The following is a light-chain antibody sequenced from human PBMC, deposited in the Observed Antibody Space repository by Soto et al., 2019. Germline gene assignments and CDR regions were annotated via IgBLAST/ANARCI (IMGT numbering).Light chain of an antibody. V-gene: IGKV3-15*01. J-gene: IGKJ3*01. CDR2: GAS. Sequence: EIVMTQSPATLSVSPGERATLSCRASQSVSSNLAWYQQKPGQAPRLLIYGASTRATGIPARFSGSGSGTEFTLTISSLQSEDFATFFCQESYSAPFTFGPGTKVEI. CDR1: QSVSSN. CDR3: QESYSAPFT.